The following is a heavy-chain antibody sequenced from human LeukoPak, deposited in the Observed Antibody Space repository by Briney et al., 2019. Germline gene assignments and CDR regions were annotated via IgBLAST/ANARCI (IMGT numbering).Heavy chain of an antibody. J-gene: IGHJ4*02. Sequence: PGRSLRLSCAASGFTFSSYAMHWVRQAPGKGLEWVAVIWYDGSNKYYADSVKGRFTISRDNSKNTLYLQMNSLRAEDTAVYYCARDSYGLDYWGRGTLVTVSS. V-gene: IGHV3-33*01. CDR1: GFTFSSYA. CDR3: ARDSYGLDY. CDR2: IWYDGSNK. D-gene: IGHD5-18*01.